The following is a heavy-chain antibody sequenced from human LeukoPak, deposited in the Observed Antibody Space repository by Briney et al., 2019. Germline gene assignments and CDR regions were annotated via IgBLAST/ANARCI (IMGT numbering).Heavy chain of an antibody. J-gene: IGHJ4*02. CDR2: ISYDGSNE. D-gene: IGHD2-15*01. V-gene: IGHV3-30*18. CDR1: GLPFSSYA. Sequence: GGSLRLSCAASGLPFSSYAMNWVRQAPGKGLEWVALISYDGSNEHYADSVKGRFTISRDNSSNPLYLQVNSLRPEDTAVYYCAKSRFSCIGNNCYSPDYWGQGTLVTVSS. CDR3: AKSRFSCIGNNCYSPDY.